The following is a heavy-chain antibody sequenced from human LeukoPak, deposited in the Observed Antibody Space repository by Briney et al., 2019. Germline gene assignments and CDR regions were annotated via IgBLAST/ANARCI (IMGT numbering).Heavy chain of an antibody. Sequence: GGSLRLSCAASGFTFSSFGMHWVRQIPGRGVEWVAFIRSDGSYTDYADSVKGRFTISRDNSKNSLYLQMNSLRPEDTAMYYGAKSNSVHYYLFEYWGQGILVPVSS. CDR3: AKSNSVHYYLFEY. D-gene: IGHD3-22*01. V-gene: IGHV3-30*02. CDR2: IRSDGSYT. CDR1: GFTFSSFG. J-gene: IGHJ4*02.